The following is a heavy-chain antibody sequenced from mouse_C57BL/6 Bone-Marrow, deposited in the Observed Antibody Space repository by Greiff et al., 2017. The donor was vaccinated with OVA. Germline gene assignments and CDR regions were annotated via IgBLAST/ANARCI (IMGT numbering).Heavy chain of an antibody. CDR1: GFTFSDYY. CDR3: ARAYSYGYDYAMDD. V-gene: IGHV5-12*01. CDR2: ISNGGGST. Sequence: EVQLVESGGGLVQPGGSLKLSCAASGFTFSDYYMYWVRQTPEKRLEWVAYISNGGGSTYYPDTVKGRFTISRDNAKNTLYLQMSRLKSEATAMYYCARAYSYGYDYAMDDWGQGTSVTVSS. J-gene: IGHJ4*01. D-gene: IGHD2-2*01.